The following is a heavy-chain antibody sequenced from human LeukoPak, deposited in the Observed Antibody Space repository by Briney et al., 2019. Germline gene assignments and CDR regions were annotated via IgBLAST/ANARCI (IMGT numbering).Heavy chain of an antibody. CDR1: GGSISSSSYY. D-gene: IGHD2-8*01. CDR3: ARTKGNYYYMDV. V-gene: IGHV4-39*01. J-gene: IGHJ6*03. Sequence: KPSETLSLTCTVSGGSISSSSYYWGWIRQPPGKGLEWIGSIYYSGGTYYNPSLKSRVTISVDTSKNQFSLKLSSVTAADTAVYYCARTKGNYYYMDVWGKGTTVTVSS. CDR2: IYYSGGT.